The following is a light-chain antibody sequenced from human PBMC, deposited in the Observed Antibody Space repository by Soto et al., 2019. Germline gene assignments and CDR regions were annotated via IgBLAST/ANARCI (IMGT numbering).Light chain of an antibody. CDR1: QSISTW. J-gene: IGKJ1*01. Sequence: DIQMTQSPSTLSASVGDRVTITCRASQSISTWLAWYQQRAGKAPKLLIYKASNLESGVPSRFSGSGSGTDCTLTISSLQPDDFATYYCQQYNSYSWAFGQGTKVEIK. CDR2: KAS. CDR3: QQYNSYSWA. V-gene: IGKV1-5*03.